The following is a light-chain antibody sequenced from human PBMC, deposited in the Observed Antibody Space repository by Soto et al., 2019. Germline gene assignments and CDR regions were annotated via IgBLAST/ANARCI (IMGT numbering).Light chain of an antibody. J-gene: IGLJ2*01. Sequence: QSALTQPASVSGSPGQSITISCTGTSSDVGSYNWVSWYQQHPGKVPKLMIYEVSNRPSGISNRFSGSKSGNTASLTISGLQAEDEADYYCSSYTTSNTQIFGGGTKLTVL. CDR2: EVS. V-gene: IGLV2-14*01. CDR1: SSDVGSYNW. CDR3: SSYTTSNTQI.